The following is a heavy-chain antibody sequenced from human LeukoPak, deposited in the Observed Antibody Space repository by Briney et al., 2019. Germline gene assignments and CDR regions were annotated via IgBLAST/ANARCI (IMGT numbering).Heavy chain of an antibody. V-gene: IGHV3-23*01. J-gene: IGHJ4*02. D-gene: IGHD3-22*01. Sequence: GGSLRLSCAASGFTFSTYAMTWVRQAPGKGLEWVSTINSGGSTYYADSVKGRFTISRDNSKNTLYLQMNSLRAEDTAVYYCAREGPPPFYYYDSSGYYEGFDYWGQGTLVTVSS. CDR1: GFTFSTYA. CDR3: AREGPPPFYYYDSSGYYEGFDY. CDR2: INSGGST.